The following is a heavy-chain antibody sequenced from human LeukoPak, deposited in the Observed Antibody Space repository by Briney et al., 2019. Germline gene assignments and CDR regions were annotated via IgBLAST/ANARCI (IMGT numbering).Heavy chain of an antibody. V-gene: IGHV1-8*01. CDR3: ARAKVGATINWLDP. Sequence: SVTVSFKASTYTFTSYDINSLRPPTAQGLAWVGWMYTNSGRTGYAQKFQGRVTMTRNTSISTAYMELSSVRSEDTAVYYCARAKVGATINWLDPWGQGTLVTVSS. CDR1: TYTFTSYD. CDR2: MYTNSGRT. J-gene: IGHJ5*02. D-gene: IGHD1-26*01.